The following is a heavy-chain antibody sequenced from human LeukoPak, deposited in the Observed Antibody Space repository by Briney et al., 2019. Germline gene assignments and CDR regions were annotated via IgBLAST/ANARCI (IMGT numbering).Heavy chain of an antibody. CDR2: INPNSGGT. Sequence: ASVKVSCKASGYTFTGYYMHWVRQAPGQGLEWMGWINPNSGGTNYAQKFQGRVTMTTDTSTSTAYMELRSLRSDDTAVYYCARAGYSSGWYRGEDYWGQGTLVTVSS. V-gene: IGHV1-2*02. CDR3: ARAGYSSGWYRGEDY. D-gene: IGHD6-19*01. J-gene: IGHJ4*02. CDR1: GYTFTGYY.